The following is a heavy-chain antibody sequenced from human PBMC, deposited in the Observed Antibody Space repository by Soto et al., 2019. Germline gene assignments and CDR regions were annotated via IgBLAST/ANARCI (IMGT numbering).Heavy chain of an antibody. D-gene: IGHD3-22*01. CDR2: IYSGGST. CDR1: GFTVSSYY. J-gene: IGHJ4*02. CDR3: ARGRYYYDSSGYHSPFDY. Sequence: EVQLVETGGGLIQPGGSLRVSCAASGFTVSSYYMSWVRQAPGKGLEWVSVIYSGGSTYYADSVKGRFTVSRDNSENMLTLQMTSLRAEDTAVYYCARGRYYYDSSGYHSPFDYWGQGTLVTVSS. V-gene: IGHV3-53*02.